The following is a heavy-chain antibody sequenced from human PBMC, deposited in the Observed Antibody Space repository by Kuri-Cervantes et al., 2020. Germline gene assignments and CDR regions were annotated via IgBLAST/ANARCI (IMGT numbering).Heavy chain of an antibody. CDR1: GYTFTSYD. CDR3: ARDGRSGGSYINWFDP. CDR2: MNPNSCNT. J-gene: IGHJ5*02. V-gene: IGHV1-8*01. D-gene: IGHD2-15*01. Sequence: ASVKVSCKASGYTFTSYDINWVRQATGQGLEWMGWMNPNSCNTGYAQKFQGRVTMTRDTSISTAYMELSRLRSDDAAVYYCARDGRSGGSYINWFDPWGQGTLVTVSS.